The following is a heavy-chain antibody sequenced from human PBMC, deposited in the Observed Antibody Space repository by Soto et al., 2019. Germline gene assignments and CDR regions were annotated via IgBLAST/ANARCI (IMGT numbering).Heavy chain of an antibody. V-gene: IGHV3-23*01. J-gene: IGHJ4*02. D-gene: IGHD3-3*01. CDR1: GFAFSSYA. CDR3: AKAPVFGVIMGSHRYFDY. Sequence: GGSLRLSCAASGFAFSSYAMNWVRQAPGKGLEWVSSITGSGGGTYYADSVKGRFTITRDNSKNKLYLQMTSQRAEDTAVYYFAKAPVFGVIMGSHRYFDYWGQGTQVTVYS. CDR2: ITGSGGGT.